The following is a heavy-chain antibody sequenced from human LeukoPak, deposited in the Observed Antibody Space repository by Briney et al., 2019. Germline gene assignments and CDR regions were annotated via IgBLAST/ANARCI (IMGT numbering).Heavy chain of an antibody. J-gene: IGHJ6*02. CDR1: GFTFSSYW. Sequence: PPGGSLRLSCAASGFTFSSYWMNWARQAPGKGLEWVASINHSGNVNYYVDSVKGRFTISRDNAKNSLYLQMSNLRAEDTAVYFCARGGGLDVWGQGATVTVSS. CDR3: ARGGGLDV. CDR2: INHSGNVN. D-gene: IGHD3-16*01. V-gene: IGHV3-7*03.